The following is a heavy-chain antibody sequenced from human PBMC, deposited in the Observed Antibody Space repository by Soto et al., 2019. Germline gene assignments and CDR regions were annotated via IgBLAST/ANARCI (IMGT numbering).Heavy chain of an antibody. CDR2: IIPIFGTA. CDR3: ARELYGGNSRAYFDY. Sequence: QVQLVQSGAEVKKPGSSVKVSCKASGGTFSSYAISWVRQAPGQGLEWMGGIIPIFGTANYAQKFQGRVTXTXXXSXXTAYMELSSLRSEDTAVYYCARELYGGNSRAYFDYWGQGTLVTVSS. D-gene: IGHD4-17*01. CDR1: GGTFSSYA. J-gene: IGHJ4*02. V-gene: IGHV1-69*05.